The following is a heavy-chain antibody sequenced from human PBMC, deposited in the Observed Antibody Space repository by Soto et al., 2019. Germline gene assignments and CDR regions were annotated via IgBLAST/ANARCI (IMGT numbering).Heavy chain of an antibody. CDR1: GYTFTSYY. D-gene: IGHD2-2*01. Sequence: AAVKVFCKASGYTFTSYYMYWVRQAPGQGLEWMGIINPSGGSPSYAQKFQGRITMTRDTSTSTVYMELSSLRSEDTAVYYCARVPAALHYFDYWGQGTLVTVSS. V-gene: IGHV1-46*01. J-gene: IGHJ4*02. CDR2: INPSGGSP. CDR3: ARVPAALHYFDY.